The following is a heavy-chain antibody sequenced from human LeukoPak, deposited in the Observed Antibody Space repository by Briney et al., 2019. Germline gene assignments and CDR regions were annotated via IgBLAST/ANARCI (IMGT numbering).Heavy chain of an antibody. CDR2: ISGSGGRT. Sequence: PGGSLRLSCAASGFTFSSYGMSWVRQAPGKGLEWVSGISGSGGRTYYADFVKGRFTISRDNSKNTLFLQMSSLRAEDTAVYYCAKCILTGYYKGYMDVWGKGTTVTISS. CDR3: AKCILTGYYKGYMDV. D-gene: IGHD3-9*01. V-gene: IGHV3-23*01. J-gene: IGHJ6*03. CDR1: GFTFSSYG.